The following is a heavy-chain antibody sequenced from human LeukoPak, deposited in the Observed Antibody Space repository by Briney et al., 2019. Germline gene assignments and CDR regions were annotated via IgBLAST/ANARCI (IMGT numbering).Heavy chain of an antibody. V-gene: IGHV1-2*02. CDR3: PRDPTPVWRGYQPYYFDY. CDR2: INSNSGGT. CDR1: GYTFTGYY. Sequence: ASVKVSCKASGYTFTGYYMHWVRQAPGQELEWMGWINSNSGGTNYAQKFQGRVTMTRDTSISTAYMELSRLKSDDTALYYWPRDPTPVWRGYQPYYFDYWGPGTLVTVSS. D-gene: IGHD3-3*01. J-gene: IGHJ4*02.